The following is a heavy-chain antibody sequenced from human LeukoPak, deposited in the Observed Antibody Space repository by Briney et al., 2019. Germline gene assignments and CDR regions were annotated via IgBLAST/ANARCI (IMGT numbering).Heavy chain of an antibody. CDR2: ISGSGGST. V-gene: IGHV3-23*01. CDR1: GFTFSSYA. D-gene: IGHD6-6*01. J-gene: IGHJ4*02. Sequence: GGSLRLSCAASGFTFSSYAMSWVRQAPEKGLEWVSAISGSGGSTYYADSVKGRFTISRDNSKNTLYLQMNSLRAEDTAVYYCAKDTYSSSYFDYWGQGTLVTVSS. CDR3: AKDTYSSSYFDY.